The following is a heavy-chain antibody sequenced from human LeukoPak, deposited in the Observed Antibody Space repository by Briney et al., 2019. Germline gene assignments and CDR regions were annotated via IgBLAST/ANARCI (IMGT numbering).Heavy chain of an antibody. CDR3: AKDLKRWELPPDAFDI. J-gene: IGHJ3*02. Sequence: GGSLRLSCAASGFTFSSYAMSWVRRAPGKGLEWVSAISGSGGSTYYADSVKGRFTISRDNSKNTLYLQMNSLRAEDTAVYYCAKDLKRWELPPDAFDIWGQGTMVTVSS. V-gene: IGHV3-23*01. CDR1: GFTFSSYA. CDR2: ISGSGGST. D-gene: IGHD1-26*01.